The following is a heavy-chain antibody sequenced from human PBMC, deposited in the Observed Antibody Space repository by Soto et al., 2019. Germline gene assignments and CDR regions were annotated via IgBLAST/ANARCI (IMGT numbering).Heavy chain of an antibody. J-gene: IGHJ6*03. CDR3: ARGLVVVVPAAIYPDIRHYMDV. Sequence: GGSLRLSCAASGFTFSSYSMNWVRQAPGKGLEWVSYISSSSSTIYYADSVKGRFTISRDNAKNSLYLQMNSLRAEDTAVYYCARGLVVVVPAAIYPDIRHYMDVWGKGTTVTVSS. CDR1: GFTFSSYS. CDR2: ISSSSSTI. D-gene: IGHD2-2*01. V-gene: IGHV3-48*01.